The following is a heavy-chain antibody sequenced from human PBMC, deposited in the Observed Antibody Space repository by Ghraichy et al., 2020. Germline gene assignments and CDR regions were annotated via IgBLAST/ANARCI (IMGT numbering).Heavy chain of an antibody. J-gene: IGHJ4*02. V-gene: IGHV3-7*01. CDR3: ARDLTAAGTEGFGY. Sequence: LSLTCAASGFTFSSYWMSWVRQAPGKGLEWVAHIKQDGSEKYYVDSVKGRFTISRDNAKNSLYLQMNSLRAEDTAVYYCARDLTAAGTEGFGYWGQGTLVTVSS. D-gene: IGHD6-13*01. CDR2: IKQDGSEK. CDR1: GFTFSSYW.